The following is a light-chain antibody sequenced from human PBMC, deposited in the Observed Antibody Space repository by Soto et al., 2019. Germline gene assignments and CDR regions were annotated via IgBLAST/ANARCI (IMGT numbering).Light chain of an antibody. V-gene: IGLV2-8*01. Sequence: QSVLTQPPSASGSPGQSVTISCTGTSSDVGGYNYVSWYQQHPGKAPKLLIYLVTKRPSGVPERFSGSKSGNTASLTVSGLQAEDESDYYCSSYAGSNNLRVFGGGTKVTVL. J-gene: IGLJ2*01. CDR3: SSYAGSNNLRV. CDR2: LVT. CDR1: SSDVGGYNY.